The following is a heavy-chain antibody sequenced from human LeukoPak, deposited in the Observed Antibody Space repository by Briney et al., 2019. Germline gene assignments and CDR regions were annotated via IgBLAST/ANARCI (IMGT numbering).Heavy chain of an antibody. V-gene: IGHV4-59*12. Sequence: SETLSLTCTVSGGSISNKYWSWIRQPPGKGLEWIGNIYHSEVTYHNPSLKSRVTISVDTSKNQFSLKMSSVTAADTAVYYCARDISSYALGIDPWGQGTLVTVSS. D-gene: IGHD6-6*01. CDR3: ARDISSYALGIDP. CDR2: IYHSEVT. CDR1: GGSISNKY. J-gene: IGHJ5*02.